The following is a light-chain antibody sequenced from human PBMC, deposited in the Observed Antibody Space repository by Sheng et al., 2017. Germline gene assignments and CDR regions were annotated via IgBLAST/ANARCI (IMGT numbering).Light chain of an antibody. Sequence: EIVLTQSPGTLSLSPGERATLSCRASQSVSSSYLAWYQQKPGQAPRLLIYGASSRATGIPDRFSGSGSGTDFTLTISRLEAEDSAVYYCQQYDSAPDNFGQGTKVEIK. CDR3: QQYDSAPDN. V-gene: IGKV3-20*01. J-gene: IGKJ2*01. CDR1: QSVSSSY. CDR2: GAS.